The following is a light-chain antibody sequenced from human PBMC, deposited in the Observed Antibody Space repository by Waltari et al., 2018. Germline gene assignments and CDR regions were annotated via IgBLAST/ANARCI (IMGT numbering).Light chain of an antibody. CDR1: QNVDTY. CDR2: DTS. J-gene: IGKJ4*01. Sequence: EIVLTQSPATLSLSPGERATLSCRASQNVDTYLAWYQQRPGQAPRLRIYDTSNRATGITDRFSGSGSETDFTLTISSLEPEDFAVYYCQQRRRWPLTFGGGSKVEI. CDR3: QQRRRWPLT. V-gene: IGKV3-11*01.